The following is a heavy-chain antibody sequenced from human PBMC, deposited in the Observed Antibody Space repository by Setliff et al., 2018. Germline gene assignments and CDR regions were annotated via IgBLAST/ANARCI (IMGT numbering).Heavy chain of an antibody. V-gene: IGHV4-34*01. CDR3: ARDLPTEYEAIRDTFDV. J-gene: IGHJ3*01. D-gene: IGHD2-21*01. Sequence: SETLSLTCAVYGGSFSGHHWCWIRQPPWKGLEWIGEINHSGSANYNPSLKSRVTISLDTSKNQFSLKLSSVTSEDTAVYYCARDLPTEYEAIRDTFDVWGQGTKVTVSS. CDR1: GGSFSGHH. CDR2: INHSGSA.